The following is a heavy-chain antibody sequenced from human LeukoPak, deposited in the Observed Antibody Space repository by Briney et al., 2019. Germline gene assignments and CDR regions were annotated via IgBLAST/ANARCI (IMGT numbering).Heavy chain of an antibody. D-gene: IGHD5-12*01. CDR3: AKDLHDIVAGPFDY. Sequence: GGSLRLSCAAAGFTFSSYGMHWVRQAPGKGLEWVAFIRYDGSNKYYADSVKGRFTISRDNSKNTLYLQMNSLRAEDTAVYYCAKDLHDIVAGPFDYWGQGTLVTV. V-gene: IGHV3-30*02. CDR1: GFTFSSYG. J-gene: IGHJ4*02. CDR2: IRYDGSNK.